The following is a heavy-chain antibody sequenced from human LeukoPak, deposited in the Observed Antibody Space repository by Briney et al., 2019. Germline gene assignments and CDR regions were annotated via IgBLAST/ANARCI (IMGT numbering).Heavy chain of an antibody. CDR2: VSSNGVNT. J-gene: IGHJ6*02. D-gene: IGHD1-26*01. CDR3: AKDVRVGGGGMDV. Sequence: GGSLRLSCAGSGFTVSNNYMSWVRQAPGKGLEWVSLVSSNGVNTFYADSVKGRFTISRDNSKNTVSLQMNSLRGEDTAVYYCAKDVRVGGGGMDVWGQGTLVTVSS. V-gene: IGHV3-23*01. CDR1: GFTVSNNY.